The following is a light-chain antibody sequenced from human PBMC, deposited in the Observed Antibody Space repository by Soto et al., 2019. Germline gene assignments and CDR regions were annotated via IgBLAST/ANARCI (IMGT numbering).Light chain of an antibody. CDR3: QHYNSYSEA. Sequence: DIQMTQSPSTLPASVGDRVTITCRACQSISNWLAWYQQKPGKAPKLLIYKASTLKSGVPSRFSGSGSGTEFTLTISSLRPDDFTTYYCQHYNSYSEAFGQGAKMDIK. CDR2: KAS. CDR1: QSISNW. J-gene: IGKJ1*01. V-gene: IGKV1-5*03.